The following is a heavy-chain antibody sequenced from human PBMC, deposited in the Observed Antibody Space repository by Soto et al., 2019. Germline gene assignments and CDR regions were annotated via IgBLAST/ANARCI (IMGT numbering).Heavy chain of an antibody. CDR3: AKDRTARPQTDY. J-gene: IGHJ4*02. V-gene: IGHV3-23*01. CDR2: ISGSGGST. Sequence: EVQLLESGGGLVQPGGSLSLSCAASGFTFSSYAMSWVRQAPGKGLEWVSAISGSGGSTYYADSVKGRFTISRDNSKNTLYLQMNSLRAEDTAVYYCAKDRTARPQTDYWGQGTLVTVSS. CDR1: GFTFSSYA.